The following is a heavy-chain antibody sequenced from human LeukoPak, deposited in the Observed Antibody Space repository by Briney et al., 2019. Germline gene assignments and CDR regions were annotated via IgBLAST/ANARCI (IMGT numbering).Heavy chain of an antibody. D-gene: IGHD3-16*02. V-gene: IGHV4-59*08. J-gene: IGHJ6*02. CDR2: IYYTGIT. CDR1: GGSISSYY. Sequence: PSETLSLTCTDSGGSISSYYWSWIRQPPGKGLEWIGYIYYTGITNYNPSLESRVTISVDTSKNQFSLKLNSVTAADTAVYYCTRHDAVPVIGHGMGVWGQGTTVTVSS. CDR3: TRHDAVPVIGHGMGV.